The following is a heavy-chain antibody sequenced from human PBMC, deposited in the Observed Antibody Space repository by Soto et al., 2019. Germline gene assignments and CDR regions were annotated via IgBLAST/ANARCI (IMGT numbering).Heavy chain of an antibody. V-gene: IGHV4-31*03. CDR1: SGSISSGGYY. Sequence: QVQLQESGPGLVKPSQTLSLTCTVSSGSISSGGYYWSWIRQHPGKGLEWIGYIYYSGITYYNPSLKGRLTISVDTSKNPFSLKLSSVTAADTAVYYCARWPKLAPRFDYWGQGTLVTVSS. CDR3: ARWPKLAPRFDY. D-gene: IGHD1-1*01. CDR2: IYYSGIT. J-gene: IGHJ4*02.